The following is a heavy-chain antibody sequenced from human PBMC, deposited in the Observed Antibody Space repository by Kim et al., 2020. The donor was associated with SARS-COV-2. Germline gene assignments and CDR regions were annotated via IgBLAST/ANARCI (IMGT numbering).Heavy chain of an antibody. CDR3: ARVAYSYGRGYYYYGMDV. J-gene: IGHJ6*02. V-gene: IGHV1-69*13. D-gene: IGHD5-18*01. Sequence: SVKVSCKASGGTFSSYAISWVRQAPGQGLEWMGGIIPIFGTANYAQKFQGRVTITADESTSTAYMELSSLRSEDTAVYYCARVAYSYGRGYYYYGMDVWGQGTTVTVSS. CDR1: GGTFSSYA. CDR2: IIPIFGTA.